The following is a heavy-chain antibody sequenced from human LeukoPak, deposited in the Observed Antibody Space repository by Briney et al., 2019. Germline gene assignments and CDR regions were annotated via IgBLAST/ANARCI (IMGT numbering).Heavy chain of an antibody. J-gene: IGHJ4*02. Sequence: PSETLSLTCAVYGGSFSGYYWSWLRQPPGKGLEWIGEINHSGSTNYNPSLKSRVTISVDTSKNQFSLKLSSVTAADTAVYYCARTPNRRSSFFDYWGQGTLVTVSS. CDR1: GGSFSGYY. D-gene: IGHD6-19*01. CDR3: ARTPNRRSSFFDY. V-gene: IGHV4-34*01. CDR2: INHSGST.